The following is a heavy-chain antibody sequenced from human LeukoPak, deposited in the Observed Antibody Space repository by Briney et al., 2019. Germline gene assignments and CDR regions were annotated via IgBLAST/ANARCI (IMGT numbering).Heavy chain of an antibody. CDR3: ARQDYGSGSYSSSAFDI. CDR1: GYSITRYW. D-gene: IGHD3-10*01. V-gene: IGHV5-51*01. Sequence: ESLQNSRKGSGYSITRYWNGWVRQMPRKGLALMRISYPGDSDTRYSPSFQGQVTISADKSISTAYLQWSSLKASDTAMYYCARQDYGSGSYSSSAFDIWGQGTMVTVSS. CDR2: SYPGDSDT. J-gene: IGHJ3*02.